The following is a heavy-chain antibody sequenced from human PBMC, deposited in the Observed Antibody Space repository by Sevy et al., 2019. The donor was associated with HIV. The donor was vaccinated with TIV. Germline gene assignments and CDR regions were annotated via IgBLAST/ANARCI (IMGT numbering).Heavy chain of an antibody. J-gene: IGHJ4*02. CDR2: IKSKTDGGTT. V-gene: IGHV3-15*01. D-gene: IGHD3-22*01. Sequence: GGSLRLSCAASGFTFSNAWMSWVRQAPGKGLEWVGRIKSKTDGGTTDYAAPVKGRFTISRDDSKNTLYLQMNSLKTEDKAVYYCTTSLGIKLYNYYDSSGYYYYFDYWGQGTLVTVSS. CDR3: TTSLGIKLYNYYDSSGYYYYFDY. CDR1: GFTFSNAW.